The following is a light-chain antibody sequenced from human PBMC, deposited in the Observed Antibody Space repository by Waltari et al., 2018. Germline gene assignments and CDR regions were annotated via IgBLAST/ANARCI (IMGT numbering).Light chain of an antibody. CDR2: DVN. CDR3: SSYTTTDIPYV. J-gene: IGLJ1*01. V-gene: IGLV2-14*03. Sequence: QSALTQPASVSGSPGQSITISCPGASRYVGGHDYFSWYQQHPGKAPKLTIYDVNSRPSGVSNRFSGSKSGNTASLTISGLQAEDEADYYCSSYTTTDIPYVFGTGTRVTVL. CDR1: SRYVGGHDY.